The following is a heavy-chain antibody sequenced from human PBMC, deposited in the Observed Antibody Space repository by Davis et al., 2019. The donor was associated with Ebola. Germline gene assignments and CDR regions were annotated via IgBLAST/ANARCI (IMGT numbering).Heavy chain of an antibody. V-gene: IGHV1-18*04. CDR1: GYIFRSYG. CDR3: ARDRAATVIEY. D-gene: IGHD6-25*01. CDR2: NSTYNGNT. J-gene: IGHJ4*02. Sequence: AASVKVSCKASGYIFRSYGISWVRQAPGQGLEWMGWNSTYNGNTKYAQNFQGRVTMTTDTSTDTAYMELRSLRSDDTAVYYCARDRAATVIEYWGQGTLVTVSS.